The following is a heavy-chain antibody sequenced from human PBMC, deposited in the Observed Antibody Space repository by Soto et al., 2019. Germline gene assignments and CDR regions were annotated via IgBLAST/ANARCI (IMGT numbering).Heavy chain of an antibody. CDR2: IRSKANSYAT. CDR3: TRFRTYYYDSSGSSIFDI. CDR1: GFTFSGSA. D-gene: IGHD3-22*01. J-gene: IGHJ3*02. V-gene: IGHV3-73*01. Sequence: GGSLRLSCAASGFTFSGSAMHWVRQASGKGLEWVGRIRSKANSYATAYAASVKGRFTISRDDSKNTAYLQMNSLKTEDTAVYYCTRFRTYYYDSSGSSIFDIWGQGTMVTVSS.